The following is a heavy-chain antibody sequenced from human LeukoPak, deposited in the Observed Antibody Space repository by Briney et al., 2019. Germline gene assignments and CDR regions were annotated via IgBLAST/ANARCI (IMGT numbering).Heavy chain of an antibody. J-gene: IGHJ4*02. D-gene: IGHD6-19*01. Sequence: LTGGSLRLSCAASGFTFSTYAIHWVRQAPGEGLDWVAVISYDGSNKYYADSVKGRFTISRDNSKNTLYLQMNSLRAEDTAVYYCAKDQGIAVALLFDYRGQGTLVTVSS. CDR3: AKDQGIAVALLFDY. V-gene: IGHV3-30-3*01. CDR1: GFTFSTYA. CDR2: ISYDGSNK.